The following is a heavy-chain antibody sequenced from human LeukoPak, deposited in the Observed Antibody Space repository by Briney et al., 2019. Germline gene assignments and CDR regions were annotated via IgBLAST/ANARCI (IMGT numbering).Heavy chain of an antibody. CDR1: GYTFTSDD. Sequence: ASVKVACKASGYTFTSDDINWVRQGTGQGLELMASMNPNSGNTGYARKFQGRVTITRDTSISTAYMELSSLRSEDTAVYYCARNTNSGSYSGDFDYWGQGTLVTVSS. CDR2: MNPNSGNT. D-gene: IGHD1-26*01. J-gene: IGHJ4*02. V-gene: IGHV1-8*03. CDR3: ARNTNSGSYSGDFDY.